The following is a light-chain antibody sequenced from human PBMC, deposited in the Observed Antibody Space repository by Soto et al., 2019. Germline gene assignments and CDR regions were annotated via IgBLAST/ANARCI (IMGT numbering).Light chain of an antibody. CDR2: AAS. CDR1: QYISNF. CDR3: QMDSSVPV. Sequence: IQMTQSPTSLSASVGDRVTITCRASQYISNFVAWYQQKPGKAPKLLIYAASTLQSVVPSRFSGSGSGTDFTLTINRLHPEDVATYCCQMDSSVPVFGPGTKVEIK. V-gene: IGKV1-27*01. J-gene: IGKJ3*01.